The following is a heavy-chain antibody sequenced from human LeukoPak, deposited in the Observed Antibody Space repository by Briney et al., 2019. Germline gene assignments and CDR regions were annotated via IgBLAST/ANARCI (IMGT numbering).Heavy chain of an antibody. CDR1: GFTFNGAW. CDR3: ATDPPSY. J-gene: IGHJ4*02. Sequence: GGSLRLSCAASGFTFNGAWMSWVRQAPGKGLEWIGRIKDKAYGGTTDYAAPVKGRFTISRDDSINTLYLQMSSLTTEDTAVXXCATDPPSYWGQGTLVTV. CDR2: IKDKAYGGTT. V-gene: IGHV3-15*01.